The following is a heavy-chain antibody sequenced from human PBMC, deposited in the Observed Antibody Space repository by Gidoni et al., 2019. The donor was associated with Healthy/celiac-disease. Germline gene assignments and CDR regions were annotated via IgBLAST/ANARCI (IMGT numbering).Heavy chain of an antibody. J-gene: IGHJ3*02. CDR1: GFTFRSYW. V-gene: IGHV3-74*01. CDR3: AREVLGSLDAFDI. Sequence: EVQLVESGGGLVQTGGSLRLSCAASGFTFRSYWMHWVRQAPGKGLVWVSRINSGGSSTNYADSVKGRFTISRDNAKNTLYLQMNSLRAEDTAVYYCAREVLGSLDAFDIWGQGTMVTVSS. D-gene: IGHD3-10*01. CDR2: INSGGSST.